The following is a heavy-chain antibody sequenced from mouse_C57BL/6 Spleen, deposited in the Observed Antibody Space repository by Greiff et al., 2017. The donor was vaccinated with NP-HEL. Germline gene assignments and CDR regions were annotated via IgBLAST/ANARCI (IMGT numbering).Heavy chain of an antibody. D-gene: IGHD1-1*01. CDR1: GFTFSSYA. Sequence: DVKLVESGGGLVKPGGSLKLSCAASGFTFSSYAMSWVRQTPEKRLEWVATISDGGSYTYYPDNVKGRFTISRDNAKNNLYLQMSHLKSEDTAMYYCARDAYYYGSSPLDYWGQGTTLTVSS. CDR3: ARDAYYYGSSPLDY. V-gene: IGHV5-4*01. CDR2: ISDGGSYT. J-gene: IGHJ2*01.